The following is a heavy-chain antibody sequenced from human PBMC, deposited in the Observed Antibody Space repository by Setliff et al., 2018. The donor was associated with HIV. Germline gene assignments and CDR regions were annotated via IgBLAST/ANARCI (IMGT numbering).Heavy chain of an antibody. V-gene: IGHV4-39*07. J-gene: IGHJ4*01. CDR3: ARGTEYYDILTGYYRRDRAGDFDY. CDR1: GGSISSSSYY. Sequence: SETLSLTCTVSGGSISSSSYYWGWIRQPPGKGLEWIGEINHSGSTNYNPSLKSRVTISVDTSKNQFSLKLSSVTAADTAVDYCARGTEYYDILTGYYRRDRAGDFDYWGLGTLVTVSS. D-gene: IGHD3-9*01. CDR2: INHSGST.